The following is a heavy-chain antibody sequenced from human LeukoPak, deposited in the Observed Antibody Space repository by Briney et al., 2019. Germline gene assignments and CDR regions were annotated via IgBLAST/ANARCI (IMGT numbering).Heavy chain of an antibody. CDR3: ARATLGAYCGGDCHNWFDP. V-gene: IGHV4-30-2*01. D-gene: IGHD2-21*01. CDR1: GGSISSGGYY. CDR2: IYHSGST. J-gene: IGHJ5*02. Sequence: SETLSLTCTVSGGSISSGGYYWSWIRQPPGKGLEWIGYIYHSGSTYYNPSLKSRVTISVDRSKNQFSLKLSSVTAADTAVYYCARATLGAYCGGDCHNWFDPWGQGTLVTVSS.